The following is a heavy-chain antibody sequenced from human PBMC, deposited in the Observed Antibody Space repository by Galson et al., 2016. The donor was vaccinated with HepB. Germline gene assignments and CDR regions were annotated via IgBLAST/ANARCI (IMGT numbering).Heavy chain of an antibody. CDR1: GFSLSTSGMC. D-gene: IGHD3-10*01. J-gene: IGHJ4*02. Sequence: PALVKPTQTLTLTCTFSGFSLSTSGMCVSSIRQPPGKALEWLALIDGDDDKYYSTSLKTRLNISRDTSKNQVVLTMTNMDPVDTATYYCARSRECYYGSGSPFDYWGQGTLVTVSS. CDR3: ARSRECYYGSGSPFDY. CDR2: IDGDDDK. V-gene: IGHV2-70*01.